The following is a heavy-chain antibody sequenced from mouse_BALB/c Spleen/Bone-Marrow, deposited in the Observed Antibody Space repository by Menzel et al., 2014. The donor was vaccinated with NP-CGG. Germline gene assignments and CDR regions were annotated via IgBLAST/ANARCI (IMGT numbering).Heavy chain of an antibody. CDR3: ARGATALDY. CDR1: GYTFTSSW. D-gene: IGHD1-2*01. Sequence: VHLVESGSVLVRPGASAKLSCKASGYTFTSSWMHWAKQRPGQGLEWIGEIHPNSGNTNYNEKFKGKATLTVDTSSGTAYVDLSSLTSEDSAVYYCARGATALDYWGQGTTLTVSS. V-gene: IGHV1S130*01. J-gene: IGHJ2*01. CDR2: IHPNSGNT.